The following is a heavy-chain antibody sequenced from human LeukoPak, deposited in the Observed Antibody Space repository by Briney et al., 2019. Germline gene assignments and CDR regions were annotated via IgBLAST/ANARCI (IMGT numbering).Heavy chain of an antibody. J-gene: IGHJ4*02. V-gene: IGHV4-61*02. D-gene: IGHD3-3*01. CDR2: IYTSGST. CDR1: GGSISSSSYY. Sequence: SETLSLTCTVSGGSISSSSYYWGWIRQPAGKGLEWIGRIYTSGSTNYNPSLKSRVTMSVDTSKNQFSLKLSSVTAADTAVYYCARVDYDFWSGLTRWGQGTLVTVSS. CDR3: ARVDYDFWSGLTR.